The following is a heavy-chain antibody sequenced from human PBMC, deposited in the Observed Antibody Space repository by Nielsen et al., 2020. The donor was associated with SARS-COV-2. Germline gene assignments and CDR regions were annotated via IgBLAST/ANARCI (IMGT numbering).Heavy chain of an antibody. D-gene: IGHD5-24*01. V-gene: IGHV1-2*06. CDR2: INPNSGGT. CDR3: ARGRDGGIYAYLHHMDV. J-gene: IGHJ6*03. CDR1: GYTFTGYY. Sequence: ASVKVSCKASGYTFTGYYMHWVRQAPGQGLEWMGRINPNSGGTNYAQKFQGRVTMTRDTSISTAYMELSRLRSDDTAVYYCARGRDGGIYAYLHHMDVWGEGTAVTVSS.